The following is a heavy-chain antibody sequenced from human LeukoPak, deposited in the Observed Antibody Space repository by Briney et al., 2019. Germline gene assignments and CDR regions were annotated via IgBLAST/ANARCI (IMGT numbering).Heavy chain of an antibody. D-gene: IGHD5-18*01. Sequence: PSETLSLTCTVSGGSISNYYWSWIRQPPGKGLEWIGYIYYSGSTNYNPSLKGRVTISVDTSKNQFSLKLSSVTAADTAVYYCAKYSYGYRAAFDIWGQGTMVTVSS. CDR3: AKYSYGYRAAFDI. J-gene: IGHJ3*02. V-gene: IGHV4-59*01. CDR2: IYYSGST. CDR1: GGSISNYY.